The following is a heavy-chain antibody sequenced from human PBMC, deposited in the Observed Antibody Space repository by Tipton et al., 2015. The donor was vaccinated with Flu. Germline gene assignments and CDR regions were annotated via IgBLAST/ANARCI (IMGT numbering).Heavy chain of an antibody. CDR3: SISLNS. CDR2: INQGGSQR. CDR1: GFTFSQYW. V-gene: IGHV3-7*01. Sequence: SGFTFSQYWMDWVRQAPGKGLEWVANINQGGSQRYYVDSVKGRFTISRDNAKRSLYLQLDSLRAEDTGVYYCSISLNSWGQGTLVTVSS. J-gene: IGHJ5*02.